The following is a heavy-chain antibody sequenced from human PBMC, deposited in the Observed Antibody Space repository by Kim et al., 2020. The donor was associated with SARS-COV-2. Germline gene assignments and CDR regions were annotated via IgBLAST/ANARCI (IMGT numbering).Heavy chain of an antibody. J-gene: IGHJ6*02. D-gene: IGHD3-22*01. Sequence: GRFTISRDNAKNSLYLQMNSLRAEDTAVYYCARDYDSSGYFIYYYYGMDVWGQGTTVTVSS. CDR3: ARDYDSSGYFIYYYYGMDV. V-gene: IGHV3-11*06.